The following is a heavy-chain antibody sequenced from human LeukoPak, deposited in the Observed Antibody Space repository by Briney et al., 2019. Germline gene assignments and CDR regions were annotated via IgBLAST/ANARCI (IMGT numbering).Heavy chain of an antibody. CDR2: ISGTSNTI. D-gene: IGHD6-19*01. V-gene: IGHV3-48*02. CDR1: GFAFSSYS. J-gene: IGHJ4*02. CDR3: ARTYSSGWYYLDY. Sequence: GGSLRLSCAASGFAFSSYSINWVRQAPGKGLEWVSLISGTSNTIFYADSVKGRFTISRDNGKNSLYLQMSSLRDEDTAVYYCARTYSSGWYYLDYWGQGTLVTVSS.